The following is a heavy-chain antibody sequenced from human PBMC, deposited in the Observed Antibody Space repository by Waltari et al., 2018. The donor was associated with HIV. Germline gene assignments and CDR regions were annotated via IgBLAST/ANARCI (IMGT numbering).Heavy chain of an antibody. D-gene: IGHD5-12*01. V-gene: IGHV4-38-2*02. CDR3: ARELSVATIPWYFDY. CDR2: IYHSGST. CDR1: GYSISSGYY. J-gene: IGHJ4*02. Sequence: QVQLQESGPGLVKPSETLSLTCAVSGYSISSGYYWGWIRQPPGKGLEWIGSIYHSGSTYYNPSLKSRVTISVDTSKNQFSLKLSSVTAADTAVYYCARELSVATIPWYFDYWGQGTLVTVSS.